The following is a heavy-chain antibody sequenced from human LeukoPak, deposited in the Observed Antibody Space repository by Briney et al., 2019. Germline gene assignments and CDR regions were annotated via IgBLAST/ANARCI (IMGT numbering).Heavy chain of an antibody. J-gene: IGHJ4*02. D-gene: IGHD6-19*01. Sequence: GGSLRLSCAASGFTFGDYAMHWVRQPPGKGLEWVSSIRWNSGRVVYADSVKGRFTISRDNAKNSLYLQMNSLRAEDTALYYCAKDMLAVAGPGAFDYWGQGTLVTVSS. V-gene: IGHV3-9*01. CDR2: IRWNSGRV. CDR1: GFTFGDYA. CDR3: AKDMLAVAGPGAFDY.